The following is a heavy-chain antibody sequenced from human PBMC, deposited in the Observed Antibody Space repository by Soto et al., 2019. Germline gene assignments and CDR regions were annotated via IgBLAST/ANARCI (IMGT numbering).Heavy chain of an antibody. CDR3: ASIRGGIAVAGTFDAFEI. CDR2: IYPGDSDT. Sequence: GESLKISCKGSGYSFTSYWIGWVRQMPGKGLEWMGIIYPGDSDTRYSPSFQGQVTISADKSISTAYLQGSSLKASDTAMYYCASIRGGIAVAGTFDAFEIWGQGTMVTVSS. CDR1: GYSFTSYW. D-gene: IGHD6-19*01. J-gene: IGHJ3*02. V-gene: IGHV5-51*01.